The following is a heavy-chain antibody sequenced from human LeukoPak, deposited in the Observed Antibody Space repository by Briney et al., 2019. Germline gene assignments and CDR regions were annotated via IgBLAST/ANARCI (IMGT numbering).Heavy chain of an antibody. Sequence: SETLSLTCTVSGGSISGYYWSWIRQPPGKGLEWIGYIYYSGSTNYNPSLKSRVTISVGTSKNQFSLKLSSVTAADTAVYYCARESQEKYYFDYWGQGTLVTVSS. J-gene: IGHJ4*02. CDR3: ARESQEKYYFDY. V-gene: IGHV4-59*12. CDR1: GGSISGYY. D-gene: IGHD5-24*01. CDR2: IYYSGST.